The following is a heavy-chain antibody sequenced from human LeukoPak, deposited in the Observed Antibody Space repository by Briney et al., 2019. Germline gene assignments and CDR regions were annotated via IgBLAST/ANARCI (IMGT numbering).Heavy chain of an antibody. D-gene: IGHD6-13*01. V-gene: IGHV4-61*02. CDR3: AIAAAGRQYNWFDP. J-gene: IGHJ5*02. CDR2: IYTSGST. CDR1: GGSISSSSYY. Sequence: PSETLSLTCTVSGGSISSSSYYWGWIRQPAGKGLEWIGRIYTSGSTNYNPSLKSRVTISVDTSKNQFSLKLSSVTAADTAVYYCAIAAAGRQYNWFDPWGQGTLVTVSS.